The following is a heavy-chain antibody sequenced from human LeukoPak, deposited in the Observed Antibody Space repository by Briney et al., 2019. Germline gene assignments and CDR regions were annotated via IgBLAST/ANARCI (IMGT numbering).Heavy chain of an antibody. CDR2: INTNTGNP. D-gene: IGHD3-22*01. J-gene: IGHJ4*02. CDR3: ASGWGNYYDSSGYYYYFDY. CDR1: GYTFTSYG. V-gene: IGHV7-4-1*02. Sequence: ASVKVSCKASGYTFTSYGISWVRQAPGQGLEWMGWINTNTGNPTYAQGFTGRFVFSLDTSVSTAYLQISSLKAEDTAVYYCASGWGNYYDSSGYYYYFDYWGQGTLVTVSS.